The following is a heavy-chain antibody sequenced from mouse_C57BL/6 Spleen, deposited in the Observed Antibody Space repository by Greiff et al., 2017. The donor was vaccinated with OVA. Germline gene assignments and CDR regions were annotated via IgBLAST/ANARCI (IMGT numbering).Heavy chain of an antibody. CDR2: IRSKSNNYAT. Sequence: EVHLVESGGGLVQPKGSLKLSCAASGFSFNTYAMNWVRQAPGKGLEWVARIRSKSNNYATYYADSVKDRFTISRDDSESMLYLQMNNLKTEDTAMYYCVRHDDGYPLYYAMDYWGQGTSVTVSS. V-gene: IGHV10-1*01. J-gene: IGHJ4*01. D-gene: IGHD2-3*01. CDR3: VRHDDGYPLYYAMDY. CDR1: GFSFNTYA.